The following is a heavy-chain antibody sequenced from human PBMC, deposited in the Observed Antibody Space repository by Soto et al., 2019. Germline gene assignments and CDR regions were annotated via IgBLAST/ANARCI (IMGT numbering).Heavy chain of an antibody. CDR3: ARGGEPLGYYGLDV. CDR2: VYLTGTT. J-gene: IGHJ6*02. CDR1: CGSVSNGMYY. Sequence: SETLSLTCTVSCGSVSNGMYYWSWIRQPPGKGLDWIGNVYLTGTTIYNPSLKSRVTMSVDKYKDQFFLKLTAVTAADTAVYYCARGGEPLGYYGLDVWGQGNTVPV. V-gene: IGHV4-61*01.